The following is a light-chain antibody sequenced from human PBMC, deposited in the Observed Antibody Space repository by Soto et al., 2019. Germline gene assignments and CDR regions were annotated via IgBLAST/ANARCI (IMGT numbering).Light chain of an antibody. V-gene: IGKV1-5*03. CDR1: QNIRSW. J-gene: IGKJ1*01. CDR3: QQYNSYSWT. CDR2: KAS. Sequence: DIQMTQSPSTLSAFVGDRVTVTCRASQNIRSWLAWYQQRPGSAPKLLIYKASSLESGVPSRFSGSGSGTEFTLTISSLQPDDFATYYCQQYNSYSWTFGQGTKVDIK.